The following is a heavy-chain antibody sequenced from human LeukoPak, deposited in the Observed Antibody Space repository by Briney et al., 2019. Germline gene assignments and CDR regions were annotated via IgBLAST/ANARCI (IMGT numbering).Heavy chain of an antibody. CDR2: IYYSGST. J-gene: IGHJ6*04. Sequence: SETLSLTCTVSGGSVSSVSYYWSCIRQPPGRGLEWNGYIYYSGSTNYNPSLKSRVTISVDTSKNQFSLKLSSVTAADTAVYYCARDSRDIVVVPAAMPNYYYGMDVWGKGTTVTVSS. CDR1: GGSVSSVSYY. V-gene: IGHV4-61*01. D-gene: IGHD2-2*01. CDR3: ARDSRDIVVVPAAMPNYYYGMDV.